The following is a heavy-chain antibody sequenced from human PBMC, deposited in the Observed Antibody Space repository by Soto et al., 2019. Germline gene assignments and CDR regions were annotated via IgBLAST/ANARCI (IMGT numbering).Heavy chain of an antibody. CDR3: ARDMRFGEFSPFYYYYGMDV. J-gene: IGHJ6*02. V-gene: IGHV3-33*01. Sequence: GGSLRPSCAASGFTFSSYGMHWVRQAPGKGLEWVAVIWYDGSNKYYADSVKGRFTISRDNSKDTLYLQMNSLRAEDTAVYYCARDMRFGEFSPFYYYYGMDVWGQGTTVTSP. D-gene: IGHD3-10*01. CDR2: IWYDGSNK. CDR1: GFTFSSYG.